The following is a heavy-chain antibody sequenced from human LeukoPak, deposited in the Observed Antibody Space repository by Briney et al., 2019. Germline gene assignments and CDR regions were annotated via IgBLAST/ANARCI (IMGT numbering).Heavy chain of an antibody. D-gene: IGHD4-17*01. V-gene: IGHV3-30*03. CDR3: ARSFFQWDYGSCLGS. J-gene: IGHJ5*02. Sequence: GGSLKLSCAASGFSFSNYVMQWVRQVPGKGLEWVALIAHDGSNKYYADSVKGRFTISRDNSRSILYLQMNSLRPEDTAVYSCARSFFQWDYGSCLGSWGQGTLVTVSS. CDR1: GFSFSNYV. CDR2: IAHDGSNK.